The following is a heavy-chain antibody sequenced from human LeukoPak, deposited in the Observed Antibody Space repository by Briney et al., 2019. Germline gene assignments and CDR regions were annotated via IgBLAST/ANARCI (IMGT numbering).Heavy chain of an antibody. J-gene: IGHJ3*02. CDR1: GFTFSSYE. CDR3: ARDRVEWLAREDAFDI. CDR2: ISSSGSTI. V-gene: IGHV3-48*03. Sequence: PGGSLRLSCAASGFTFSSYEMNWVRQAPGKGLEWVSYISSSGSTIYYADSVKGRFTISRDNAKNSLYLQMNSLRAEDTAVYYCARDRVEWLAREDAFDIWGQGTMVTVSS. D-gene: IGHD6-19*01.